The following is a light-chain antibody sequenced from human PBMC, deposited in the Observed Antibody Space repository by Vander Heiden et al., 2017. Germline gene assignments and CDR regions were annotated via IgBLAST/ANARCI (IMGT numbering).Light chain of an antibody. CDR1: QGISSY. CDR3: QQSNSNADT. Sequence: DIQMTQSPSSLSASVGDRVTITCRASQGISSYLNWYQQKPGKAPKLLIYAASSLQSGVPSRFSGSGSGTEFTLTISSLQPEDFATYYCQQSNSNADTFGEGTKVEIK. V-gene: IGKV1-39*01. J-gene: IGKJ1*01. CDR2: AAS.